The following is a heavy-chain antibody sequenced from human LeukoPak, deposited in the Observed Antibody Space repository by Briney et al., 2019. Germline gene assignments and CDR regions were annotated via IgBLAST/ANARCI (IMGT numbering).Heavy chain of an antibody. CDR1: VVTFSIYW. J-gene: IGHJ4*02. Sequence: GGSLRLSCASSVVTFSIYWRSCVRQAPGKGLEWVANIKQEGSEKYYVDSVKGRFTISRDNAKNSLYLQMNSLRAEDTAVYYCATTRIQLWLYPFDYWGKGPLVPVSS. V-gene: IGHV3-7*01. CDR2: IKQEGSEK. CDR3: ATTRIQLWLYPFDY. D-gene: IGHD5-18*01.